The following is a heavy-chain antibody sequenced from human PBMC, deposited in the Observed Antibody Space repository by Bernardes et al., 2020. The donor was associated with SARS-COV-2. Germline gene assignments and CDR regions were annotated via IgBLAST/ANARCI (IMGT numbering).Heavy chain of an antibody. CDR1: GYTFTGYY. J-gene: IGHJ6*02. V-gene: IGHV1-2*02. Sequence: ASVKVSCKASGYTFTGYYMHWVRQAPGQGLEWMGWINPNSGGTNYAQKFQGRVTMTRDTSISTAYMELSRLRSDDTAVYYCARTELIVGATRGYYYYGMDVWGQGTTVTVSS. CDR3: ARTELIVGATRGYYYYGMDV. D-gene: IGHD1-26*01. CDR2: INPNSGGT.